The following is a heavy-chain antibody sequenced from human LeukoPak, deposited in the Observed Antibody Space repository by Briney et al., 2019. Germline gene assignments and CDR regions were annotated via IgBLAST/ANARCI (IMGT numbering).Heavy chain of an antibody. CDR3: AREEYSYGYFDY. CDR2: MNPNSGNT. J-gene: IGHJ4*02. CDR1: GYTFTSYD. V-gene: IGHV1-8*01. Sequence: WASVKVSCKASGYTFTSYDINWVRQATGQGLEWMGWMNPNSGNTGYAQKFQGRVTITRNTSISTAYMELSSLRSDDTAVYYCAREEYSYGYFDYWGQGTLVTVSS. D-gene: IGHD5-18*01.